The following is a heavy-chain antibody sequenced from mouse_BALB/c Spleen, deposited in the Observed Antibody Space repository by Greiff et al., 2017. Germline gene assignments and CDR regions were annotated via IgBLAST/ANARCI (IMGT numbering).Heavy chain of an antibody. V-gene: IGHV5-6-5*01. CDR1: GFTFSSYA. J-gene: IGHJ2*01. Sequence: EVKVVESGGGLVKPGGSLKLSCAASGFTFSSYAMSWVRQTPEKRLEWVASISSGGSTYYPDSVKGRFTISRDNARNILYLQMSSLRSEDTAMYYCARAYGNYVEYFDYWGQGTTLTVSS. CDR2: ISSGGST. CDR3: ARAYGNYVEYFDY. D-gene: IGHD2-1*01.